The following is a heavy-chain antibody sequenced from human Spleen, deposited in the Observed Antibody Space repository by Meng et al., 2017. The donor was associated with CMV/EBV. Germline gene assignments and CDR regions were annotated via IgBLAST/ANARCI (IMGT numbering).Heavy chain of an antibody. CDR3: ARVRILRQRIGWLDH. CDR1: TFTDDY. Sequence: TFTDDYINWVRQAPGQGREWMGWSGPYDGNTNAAHNVQGRVTMTRDTSINTVYMELNRLTSDDTAIYYCARVRILRQRIGWLDHWGQGTLVTVSS. D-gene: IGHD3-3*01. V-gene: IGHV1-2*02. CDR2: SGPYDGNT. J-gene: IGHJ5*02.